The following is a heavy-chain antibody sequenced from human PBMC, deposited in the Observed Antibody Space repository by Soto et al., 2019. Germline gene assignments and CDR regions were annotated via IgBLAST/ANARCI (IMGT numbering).Heavy chain of an antibody. Sequence: ASVKVSCKASGYTFTSYDINWVRQATGQGLEWVGWMNPNSGNTGYAQKFQGRVTMTRNTSISTAYMELSSLRSEDTAVYYCARVGYCSSTSCYGNYYYMDVWGKGTTVTVSS. CDR1: GYTFTSYD. CDR3: ARVGYCSSTSCYGNYYYMDV. V-gene: IGHV1-8*01. J-gene: IGHJ6*03. CDR2: MNPNSGNT. D-gene: IGHD2-2*01.